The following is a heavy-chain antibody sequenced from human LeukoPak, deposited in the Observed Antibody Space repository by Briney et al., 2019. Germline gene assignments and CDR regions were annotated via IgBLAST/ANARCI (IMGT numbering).Heavy chain of an antibody. V-gene: IGHV3-30*18. CDR1: GFTFSSYG. D-gene: IGHD2-15*01. CDR2: ISYDGSNK. J-gene: IGHJ6*04. CDR3: AKDIDCSGGSCYTWGYYGMDV. Sequence: GGSLRLSCAASGFTFSSYGMHWVRQAPGKGLEWVAVISYDGSNKYYADSVKGRFTISRDNFKNTLYLQMNSLRAEDTAVYYCAKDIDCSGGSCYTWGYYGMDVWGKGTTVTVSS.